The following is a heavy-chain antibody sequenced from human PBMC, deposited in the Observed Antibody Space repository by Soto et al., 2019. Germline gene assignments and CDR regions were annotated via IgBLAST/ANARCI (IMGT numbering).Heavy chain of an antibody. CDR1: VYSFTSYW. V-gene: IGHV5-10-1*01. CDR3: ARRYYDILTGYYISGGGMDV. Sequence: GESLKISCKGSVYSFTSYWISWVRQMPGKGLEWMGRIDPSDSYTNYSPSFQGHVTISADKSISTAYLQWSSLKASDTAMYYCARRYYDILTGYYISGGGMDVWGQGTTVTVSS. CDR2: IDPSDSYT. D-gene: IGHD3-9*01. J-gene: IGHJ6*02.